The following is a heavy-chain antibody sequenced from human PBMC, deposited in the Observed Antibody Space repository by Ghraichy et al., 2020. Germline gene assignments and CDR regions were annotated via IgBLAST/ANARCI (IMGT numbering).Heavy chain of an antibody. D-gene: IGHD3-9*01. CDR3: ARLGWRYFDWGSVYYYYYGMDV. Sequence: SETLSLTCTVSGGSISSYYWSWIRQPPGKGLEWIGYIYYSGSTNYNPSLKSRVTISVDTSKNQFSLKLSSVTAADTAVYYCARLGWRYFDWGSVYYYYYGMDVWGQGTTVTVSS. V-gene: IGHV4-59*08. CDR2: IYYSGST. J-gene: IGHJ6*02. CDR1: GGSISSYY.